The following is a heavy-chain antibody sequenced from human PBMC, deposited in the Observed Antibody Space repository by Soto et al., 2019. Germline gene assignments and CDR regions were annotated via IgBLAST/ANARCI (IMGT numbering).Heavy chain of an antibody. Sequence: GGSLRLSCAASGFTFSSYAMSWVRQAPGKGLEWVSAISGSGGSTYYADSVKGRFTISRDNSKNTLYLQMNSLRAEDTAVYYCARQVLLWFGEEAYYYYGMDVWGQGTMVTVSS. J-gene: IGHJ6*02. CDR1: GFTFSSYA. CDR2: ISGSGGST. CDR3: ARQVLLWFGEEAYYYYGMDV. D-gene: IGHD3-10*01. V-gene: IGHV3-23*01.